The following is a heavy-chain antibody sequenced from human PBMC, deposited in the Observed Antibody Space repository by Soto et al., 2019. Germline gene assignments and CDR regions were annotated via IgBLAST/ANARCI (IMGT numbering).Heavy chain of an antibody. J-gene: IGHJ6*02. CDR1: GGTFSSYT. CDR3: ARAYYYGSGSYYNATAGYGMDV. CDR2: IIPILRIA. D-gene: IGHD3-10*01. Sequence: QVQLVQSGAEVKKPGSSVKVSCKASGGTFSSYTISWVRQAPGQGLEWMGRIIPILRIANYAQKFQGRVTITADKSPSTAYMGLSSLRSVDTAVYYCARAYYYGSGSYYNATAGYGMDVWGQGTTVTVSS. V-gene: IGHV1-69*02.